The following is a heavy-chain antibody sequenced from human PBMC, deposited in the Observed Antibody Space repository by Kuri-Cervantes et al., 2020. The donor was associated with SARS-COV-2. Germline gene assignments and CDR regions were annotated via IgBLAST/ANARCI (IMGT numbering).Heavy chain of an antibody. Sequence: GSLRLSCTVSGGSISSGDYYWTWIRQSPGKRLEWIGEVNHNGGANYNPSLRSRVTISVDPSKAQFSLNLISVTAADTAVYYCARLGGYRSGYNWFDPWGQGTLVTVSS. D-gene: IGHD5-18*01. V-gene: IGHV4-61*08. J-gene: IGHJ5*02. CDR3: ARLGGYRSGYNWFDP. CDR2: VNHNGGA. CDR1: GGSISSGDYY.